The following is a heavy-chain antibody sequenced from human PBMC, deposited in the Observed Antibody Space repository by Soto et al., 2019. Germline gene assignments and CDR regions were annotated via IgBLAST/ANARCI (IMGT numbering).Heavy chain of an antibody. V-gene: IGHV5-51*01. CDR2: IYPGDSDT. CDR3: ARRHISGWTGGMDV. J-gene: IGHJ6*02. D-gene: IGHD6-19*01. CDR1: GYSFTTYW. Sequence: GESLKIACRGSGYSFTTYWIAWVGQMPGKGLEWMGIIYPGDSDTRYSPSFQGQVTISADKSISTTYLQWTSLKASDTAMYYCARRHISGWTGGMDVWGQGTTVTVSS.